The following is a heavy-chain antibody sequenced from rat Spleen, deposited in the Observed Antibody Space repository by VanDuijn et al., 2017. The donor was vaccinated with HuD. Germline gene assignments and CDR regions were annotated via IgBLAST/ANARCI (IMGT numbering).Heavy chain of an antibody. CDR3: ARHTPFNYGTVGDY. Sequence: EVQLVESGGGLVQPGRSLKLSCEASGFTFNNYDMAWVRQAPTKGLEWIASISPGGDNTYYRDSVKGRFTVSRDNAKSTLYLQMDSLRSEDTATYYCARHTPFNYGTVGDYWGQGVMVTVSS. CDR1: GFTFNNYD. J-gene: IGHJ2*01. V-gene: IGHV5-25*01. D-gene: IGHD1-11*01. CDR2: ISPGGDNT.